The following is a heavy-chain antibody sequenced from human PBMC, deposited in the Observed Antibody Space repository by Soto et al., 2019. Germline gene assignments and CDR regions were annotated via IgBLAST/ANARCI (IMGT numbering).Heavy chain of an antibody. CDR1: GGTFSSYA. D-gene: IGHD2-2*01. V-gene: IGHV1-69*13. Sequence: SVKVSCKASGGTFSSYAISWVRRAPGQGLEWMGGIIPISDTTNYAQKFQGRVTITADESTSTAYMELSSLRSEDTAVYYCARSQGSSTSLEIYYYYYGMDVWGQGTTVTVSS. CDR3: ARSQGSSTSLEIYYYYYGMDV. J-gene: IGHJ6*02. CDR2: IIPISDTT.